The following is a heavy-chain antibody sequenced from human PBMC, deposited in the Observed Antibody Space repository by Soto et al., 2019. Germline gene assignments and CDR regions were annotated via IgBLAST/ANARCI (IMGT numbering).Heavy chain of an antibody. V-gene: IGHV3-23*01. CDR2: ISGSGVGT. CDR1: GFTFSSYA. Sequence: EVQLLEFGGGLVQPGGSLRLSWAASGFTFSSYAMNWVRQAPGKGLAWVSAISGSGVGTFYADSVKGRFTISRDTSKNTLYLQLSPLRSENTAVYYCAKSYVSIGFRYLYFDLWGRGTLVSVSS. CDR3: AKSYVSIGFRYLYFDL. J-gene: IGHJ2*01. D-gene: IGHD3-22*01.